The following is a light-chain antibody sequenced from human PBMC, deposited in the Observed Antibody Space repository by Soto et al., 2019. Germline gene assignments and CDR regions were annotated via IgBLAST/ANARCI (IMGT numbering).Light chain of an antibody. CDR3: QQYATSPIT. Sequence: EIVLTQSPGTLSLSPGERATLSCRASQSFSRSFLAWYQQKPGQAPRLLLYGASSRATGIPDTFSGSGSGTDFTLSITSLEPEDFAVYFCQQYATSPITFGQGTRLEIK. CDR1: QSFSRSF. V-gene: IGKV3-20*01. J-gene: IGKJ5*01. CDR2: GAS.